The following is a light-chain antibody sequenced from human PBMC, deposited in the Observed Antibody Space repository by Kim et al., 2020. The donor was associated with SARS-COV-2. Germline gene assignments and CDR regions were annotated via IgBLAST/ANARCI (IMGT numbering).Light chain of an antibody. CDR2: GAS. Sequence: EIVLTQSPGTLSLSPGERATLSCRASQSVSANYLAWYQQRPGQAPRLLIYGASSRATGIPDRFSGSGSGTDFTLTISRLEPEDFAVYHCQQYVIPPWTFGQGNKVDIK. CDR1: QSVSANY. V-gene: IGKV3-20*01. J-gene: IGKJ1*01. CDR3: QQYVIPPWT.